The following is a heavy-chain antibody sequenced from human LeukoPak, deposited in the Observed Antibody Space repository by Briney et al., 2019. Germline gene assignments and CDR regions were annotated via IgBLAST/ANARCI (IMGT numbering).Heavy chain of an antibody. CDR1: GGSFSGYY. V-gene: IGHV4-34*01. D-gene: IGHD2-2*02. Sequence: PETPSLTCAVYGGSFSGYYWSWIRQPPRKGLEWIGEINDSGSTNYNPSLKSRVTISVDTSKNQFSLELSSVTAADTAVYYCAREVRCSTTRSYSLFDYWGQGTLVTVSS. CDR3: AREVRCSTTRSYSLFDY. CDR2: INDSGST. J-gene: IGHJ4*02.